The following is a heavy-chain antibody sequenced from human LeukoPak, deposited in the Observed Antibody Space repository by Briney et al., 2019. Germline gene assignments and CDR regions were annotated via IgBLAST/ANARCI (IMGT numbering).Heavy chain of an antibody. J-gene: IGHJ4*02. V-gene: IGHV1-18*01. CDR2: ISTYNGDT. CDR1: GYIFTSYG. CDR3: AREEYYFGSGSFCRY. Sequence: ASVKVSCKASGYIFTSYGISWVRQAPGQGLEWMGWISTYNGDTKYAQKLQGRVTLTTDTSTRTVYMELRSLRSDDTAVYYCAREEYYFGSGSFCRYWGQGTLVTVSS. D-gene: IGHD3-10*01.